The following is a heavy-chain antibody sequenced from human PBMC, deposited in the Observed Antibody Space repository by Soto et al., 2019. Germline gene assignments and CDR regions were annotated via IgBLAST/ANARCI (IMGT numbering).Heavy chain of an antibody. V-gene: IGHV2-5*02. D-gene: IGHD3-16*02. J-gene: IGHJ6*02. CDR2: IYWDDDK. CDR3: AHGTFGGIIVAGAMDV. Sequence: SGPTLVNPSQTLPLTCTFSGFSLSSTGVGVAWIRQPPGKALEWLAVIYWDDDKRYSTSLKNRLTVSKDTSKNQVVLTMTNVAPADTATYYCAHGTFGGIIVAGAMDVWGQGTTVTVSS. CDR1: GFSLSSTGVG.